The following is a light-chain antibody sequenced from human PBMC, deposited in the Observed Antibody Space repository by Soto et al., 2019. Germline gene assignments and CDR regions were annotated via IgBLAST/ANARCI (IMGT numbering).Light chain of an antibody. CDR2: ETT. V-gene: IGLV2-23*01. Sequence: QSALTQPASVSGSPGQSITISCTGTSSDVGYYDLVSWYQQHPGKAPKVMIYETTKRPSGVSNRFSGSKSGSTASLTISGLQAEDEADYYCCSYAGGRGLVFGGGTKLTVL. J-gene: IGLJ3*02. CDR3: CSYAGGRGLV. CDR1: SSDVGYYDL.